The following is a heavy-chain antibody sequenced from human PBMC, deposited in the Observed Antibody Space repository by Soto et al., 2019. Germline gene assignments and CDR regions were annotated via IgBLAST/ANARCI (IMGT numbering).Heavy chain of an antibody. CDR3: ARHRGHPGPNY. CDR2: MYHSGNT. V-gene: IGHV4-39*01. J-gene: IGHJ4*02. D-gene: IGHD3-10*01. Sequence: LQLQESGPGLVKPSETLSLTCTVSGESISSTNYYWGWIRQPPCKVLEWMGSMYHSGNTYHNPSLKGRVTISVDTAKHRLSLHLSSVTAADTAVDYCARHRGHPGPNYRGQGTLVTVSS. CDR1: GESISSTNYY.